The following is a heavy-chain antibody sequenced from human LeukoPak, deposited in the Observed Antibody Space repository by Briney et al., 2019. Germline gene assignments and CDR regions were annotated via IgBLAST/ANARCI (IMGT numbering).Heavy chain of an antibody. CDR2: INPNSGGT. D-gene: IGHD6-19*01. V-gene: IGHV1-2*06. Sequence: ASVKVSCKASGYTFTGYYMHWVRQAPGQGLEWMGRINPNSGGTNYAQKFQGRVTMTRDTSISTAYMELSRLRSDDTAVYYCAREHYSSGWYVLDFEYWGQGTLVTVSS. CDR1: GYTFTGYY. J-gene: IGHJ4*02. CDR3: AREHYSSGWYVLDFEY.